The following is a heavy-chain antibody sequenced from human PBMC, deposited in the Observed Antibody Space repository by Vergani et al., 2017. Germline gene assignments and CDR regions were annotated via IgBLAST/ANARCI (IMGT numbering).Heavy chain of an antibody. J-gene: IGHJ4*02. CDR3: TMYSVSYVFDY. D-gene: IGHD1-26*01. Sequence: EVQLVESGGGLVKPGGSLRLSCAASGFTFSNAWMSWVRQAPGKGLEWVGRIKSKTDGGTTDYAAPVKGRFTISRDDSKNTLYLQMNSLKTEDTAVYYCTMYSVSYVFDYWGQGTLVTVSS. CDR2: IKSKTDGGTT. V-gene: IGHV3-15*01. CDR1: GFTFSNAW.